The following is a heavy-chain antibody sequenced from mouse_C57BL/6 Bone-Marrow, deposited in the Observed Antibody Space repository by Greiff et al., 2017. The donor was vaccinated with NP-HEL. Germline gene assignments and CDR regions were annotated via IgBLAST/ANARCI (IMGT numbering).Heavy chain of an antibody. CDR1: GYTFTSYW. V-gene: IGHV1-64*01. D-gene: IGHD2-4*01. Sequence: QVQLQQPGAELVKPGASVKLSCKASGYTFTSYWMHWVKQRPGQGLEWIGMIHPNSGSTNYNEKFKSKATLTVDKSSSTAYMQLSSLTSEDSAVYYGARSGLRRKVWFAYWGQGTLVTVSA. J-gene: IGHJ3*01. CDR2: IHPNSGST. CDR3: ARSGLRRKVWFAY.